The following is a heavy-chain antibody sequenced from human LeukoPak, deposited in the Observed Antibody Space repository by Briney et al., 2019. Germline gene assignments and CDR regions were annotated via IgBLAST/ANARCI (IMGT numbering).Heavy chain of an antibody. CDR3: ARAVAGTRGTFDWFDP. CDR2: MNPNSGNT. V-gene: IGHV1-8*01. J-gene: IGHJ5*02. D-gene: IGHD6-19*01. CDR1: GYTFTSYD. Sequence: ASVKVSCKASGYTFTSYDINWVRQATGQGLEWMGWMNPNSGNTGYAQKFQGRVTMTRDTSISTAYMELSRLRSDDTAVYYCARAVAGTRGTFDWFDPWGQGTLVTVSS.